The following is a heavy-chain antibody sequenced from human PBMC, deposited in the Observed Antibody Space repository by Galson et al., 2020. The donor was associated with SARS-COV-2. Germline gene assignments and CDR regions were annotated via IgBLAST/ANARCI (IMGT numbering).Heavy chain of an antibody. CDR2: ISYDGSNK. V-gene: IGHV3-30*18. CDR1: GFTFSSYG. CDR3: AKERQGSLWFGELSDGMDV. Sequence: GESLNISCAASGFTFSSYGMHWVRQAPGKGLEWVADISYDGSNKYYAASVKGRFTISRDNSKNTLYLQMNSLRAEDTAVYYCAKERQGSLWFGELSDGMDVWGQGTTVTVAS. D-gene: IGHD3-10*01. J-gene: IGHJ6*02.